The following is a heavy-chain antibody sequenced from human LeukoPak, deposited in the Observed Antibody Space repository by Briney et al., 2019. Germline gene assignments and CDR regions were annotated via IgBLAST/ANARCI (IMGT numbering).Heavy chain of an antibody. CDR2: ISSSGGST. CDR3: AKDLVTGSLDY. Sequence: GGSLRLSCAASGFTFSGYAMTWVRQAPGKGLEWVSSISSSGGSTYYAGSVKGRFTISRDNSKNTLYLQMNSLRAEDTAIYYCAKDLVTGSLDYWGQGTLVTVSS. CDR1: GFTFSGYA. V-gene: IGHV3-23*01. D-gene: IGHD3-10*01. J-gene: IGHJ4*02.